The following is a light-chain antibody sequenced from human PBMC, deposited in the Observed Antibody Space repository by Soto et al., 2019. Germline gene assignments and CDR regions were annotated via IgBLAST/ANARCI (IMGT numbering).Light chain of an antibody. V-gene: IGKV3-20*01. CDR3: HQYKSYKLS. J-gene: IGKJ2*03. Sequence: EIVLTQSPGTLSLSPGESATLSCRASQSVSTSYLAWYQQRPGQAPRLLIYGASNRATGIPDRFSGSGSGTEFTLTISSLEPDDFATYYCHQYKSYKLSFGQGTKLEIK. CDR2: GAS. CDR1: QSVSTSY.